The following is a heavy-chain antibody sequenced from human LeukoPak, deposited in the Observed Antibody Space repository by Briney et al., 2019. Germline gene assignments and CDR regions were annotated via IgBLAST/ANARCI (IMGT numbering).Heavy chain of an antibody. V-gene: IGHV3-30*02. CDR3: AKVKAGHYYDSSGYYLSDYYYMDV. CDR2: IRYDGSNK. J-gene: IGHJ6*03. D-gene: IGHD3-22*01. CDR1: GFTFSSYG. Sequence: GGSLRLSCAASGFTFSSYGMHWVRQAPGKGLGWVAFIRYDGSNKYYADSVKGRFTISRDNSKNTLYLQMNSLRAEDTAVYYCAKVKAGHYYDSSGYYLSDYYYMDVWGKGTTVTISS.